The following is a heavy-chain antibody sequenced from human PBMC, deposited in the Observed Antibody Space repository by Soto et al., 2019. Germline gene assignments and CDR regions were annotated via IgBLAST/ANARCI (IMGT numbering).Heavy chain of an antibody. CDR2: ISSSSSTI. CDR3: AGAYIFELSDSSGDPKTDTDIYYGMDV. J-gene: IGHJ6*01. D-gene: IGHD3-22*01. Sequence: PGGSLRLSCAASGFTFSSYSMNWVRQAPGKGLERVSYISSSSSTIYYADSVKGRFTISIDNAKNSLYLQMNSLRDEDTAVYYCAGAYIFELSDSSGDPKTDTDIYYGMDVWGRGATVTVSS. CDR1: GFTFSSYS. V-gene: IGHV3-48*02.